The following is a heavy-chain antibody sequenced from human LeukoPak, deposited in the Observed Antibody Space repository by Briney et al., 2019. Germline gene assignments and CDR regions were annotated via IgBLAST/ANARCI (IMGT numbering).Heavy chain of an antibody. CDR2: IYYSGST. CDR3: ARETLREVRSYYYYYMDV. D-gene: IGHD3-10*01. V-gene: IGHV4-31*03. CDR1: GGSISSGGYY. Sequence: SETLSLTCTVSGGSISSGGYYWSWIRQHPGKGLEWIGYIYYSGSTYYNPSLKSRVTISVDTSKNQFSLKLSSVTAADTAVYYCARETLREVRSYYYYYMDVWGKGTTVTVSS. J-gene: IGHJ6*03.